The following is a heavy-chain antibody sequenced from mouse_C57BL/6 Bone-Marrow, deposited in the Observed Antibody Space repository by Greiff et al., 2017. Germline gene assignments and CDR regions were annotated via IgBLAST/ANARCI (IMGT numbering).Heavy chain of an antibody. Sequence: VQLQQSGAELVRPGTSVKVSCKASGYAFTNYLIEWVKQRPGQGLEWIGVINPGSGGTNYNEKFKGKATLTADKSSSTAYMQLSSLTSEDSAVYFCARSGITTVPLYYAMDYWGQGTSVTVSS. CDR1: GYAFTNYL. CDR3: ARSGITTVPLYYAMDY. D-gene: IGHD1-1*01. V-gene: IGHV1-54*01. J-gene: IGHJ4*01. CDR2: INPGSGGT.